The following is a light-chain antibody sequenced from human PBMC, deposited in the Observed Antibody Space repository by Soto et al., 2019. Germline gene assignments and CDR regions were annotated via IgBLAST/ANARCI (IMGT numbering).Light chain of an antibody. CDR3: SSYTSSSIDYV. J-gene: IGLJ1*01. CDR2: EVS. Sequence: QSALTQPASVSGSPGQSITISCTGTSSDVGGYHYVSWYQQHPGKAPKLMIYEVSNRPSGVSNRFSGSKSGNTASLTISGLKAEDEADYYCSSYTSSSIDYVFGTGTKVTVL. V-gene: IGLV2-14*01. CDR1: SSDVGGYHY.